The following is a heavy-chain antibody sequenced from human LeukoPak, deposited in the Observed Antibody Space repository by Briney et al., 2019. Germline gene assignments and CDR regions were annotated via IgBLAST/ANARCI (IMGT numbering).Heavy chain of an antibody. CDR3: ARVEAVDTAMVLFDY. CDR1: GGSISSYY. V-gene: IGHV4-59*01. D-gene: IGHD5-18*01. J-gene: IGHJ4*02. CDR2: IYYSGST. Sequence: SETLSLTCTVSGGSISSYYWSWIRQPPGKGLEWIGYIYYSGSTSYNPSLKSRVTISVDTSKNQFSLKLSSVTAADTAVYYCARVEAVDTAMVLFDYWGQGTLVTVSS.